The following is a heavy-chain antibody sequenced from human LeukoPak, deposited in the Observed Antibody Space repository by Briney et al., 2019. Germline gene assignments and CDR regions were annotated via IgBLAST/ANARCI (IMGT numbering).Heavy chain of an antibody. CDR2: IIPIFGTA. V-gene: IGHV1-69*01. Sequence: SVKVSCKASGGTFSSYAISWVRQAPGQGLEWMGGIIPIFGTANYAQKFQGRVTITADESTSTAYMELSSLRSEDTAVYYCARGEQFLDWLFGYWGQGTLVTVSS. CDR3: ARGEQFLDWLFGY. D-gene: IGHD3-3*01. CDR1: GGTFSSYA. J-gene: IGHJ4*02.